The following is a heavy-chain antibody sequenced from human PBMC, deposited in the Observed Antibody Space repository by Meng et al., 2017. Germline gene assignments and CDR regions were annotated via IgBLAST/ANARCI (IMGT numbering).Heavy chain of an antibody. D-gene: IGHD2-15*01. CDR2: ISAYNGNT. CDR3: ARVRVYCSGGSCYRGMYFQH. Sequence: QGQLVRSGAEVKKPGASVKVSCKASGYTITSYGISWVRQAPGQGLEWMGWISAYNGNTNYAQKLQGRVTMTTDTSTSTAYMELRSLRSDDTAVYYCARVRVYCSGGSCYRGMYFQHWGQGTLVTVSS. V-gene: IGHV1-18*01. CDR1: GYTITSYG. J-gene: IGHJ1*01.